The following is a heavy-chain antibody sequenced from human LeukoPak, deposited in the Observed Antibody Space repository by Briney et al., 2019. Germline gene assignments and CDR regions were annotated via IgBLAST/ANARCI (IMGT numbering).Heavy chain of an antibody. J-gene: IGHJ6*02. V-gene: IGHV1-3*01. D-gene: IGHD6-19*01. CDR1: GYTFTSYA. CDR2: INAGNGNT. CDR3: ARSLAGSYYYYYAMDV. Sequence: GASVKVSCKASGYTFTSYAMHWVRQAPGQRLEWMGWINAGNGNTKYSQKFQGRVTITRDTSASTAYMELSSLRSEDTAVYYCARSLAGSYYYYYAMDVWGQGTTVTVSS.